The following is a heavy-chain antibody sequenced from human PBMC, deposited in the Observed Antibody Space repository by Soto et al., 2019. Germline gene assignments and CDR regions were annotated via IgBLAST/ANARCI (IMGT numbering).Heavy chain of an antibody. J-gene: IGHJ4*02. Sequence: VQLVESGGGLVQPGGSLRLSCAVSGFTFSTYWMSWVRQAPGKGLEWVANIKQDGNEKYYVDSVKGRFTVSRDNAKNSLYLQMNSLRAEDTAVYYCAREFKQAAMDTFDYWGQGTLVAVSS. CDR1: GFTFSTYW. V-gene: IGHV3-7*01. D-gene: IGHD5-18*01. CDR3: AREFKQAAMDTFDY. CDR2: IKQDGNEK.